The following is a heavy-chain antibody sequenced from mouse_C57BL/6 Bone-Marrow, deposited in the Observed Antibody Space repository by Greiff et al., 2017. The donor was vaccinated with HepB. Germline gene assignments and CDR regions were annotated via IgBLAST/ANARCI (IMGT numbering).Heavy chain of an antibody. J-gene: IGHJ4*01. CDR3: ARRGPYYAMDY. CDR2: IYPGDGDT. Sequence: QVQLQQSGPELVKPGASVKISCKASGYAFSSSWMNWVKQRPGKGLEWIGRIYPGDGDTNYNGKFKGKATLTADKSSSTAYMQRSSLTSEDSAVYFCARRGPYYAMDYWGQGTSVTVSS. CDR1: GYAFSSSW. V-gene: IGHV1-82*01.